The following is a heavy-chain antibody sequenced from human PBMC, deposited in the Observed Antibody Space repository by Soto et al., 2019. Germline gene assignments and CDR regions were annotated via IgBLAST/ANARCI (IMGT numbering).Heavy chain of an antibody. CDR3: ARDAFGVDNWFDP. CDR1: GGSISSYY. Sequence: PSETLSLTCTVSGGSISSYYWSWIRQPPGKGLEWIGYIYYSGSTNYNPSIKSRVTISVDTSKNQFSLKLSSVTAADTAVYYCARDAFGVDNWFDPWGQGTLVTVSS. CDR2: IYYSGST. J-gene: IGHJ5*02. V-gene: IGHV4-59*01. D-gene: IGHD3-3*01.